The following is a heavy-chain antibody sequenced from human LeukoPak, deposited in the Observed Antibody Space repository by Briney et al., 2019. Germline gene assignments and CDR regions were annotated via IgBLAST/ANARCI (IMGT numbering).Heavy chain of an antibody. CDR2: IYSGDSDT. D-gene: IGHD1-26*01. V-gene: IGHV5-51*01. J-gene: IGHJ3*02. CDR3: ARRYSGRSGAFDI. CDR1: GXTFTSYW. Sequence: GESLKISCKASGXTFTSYWIGWVRQMPGKGLEWMGIIYSGDSDTRYSPSFQGQVTISADKSISTAYLQWSSLKASDTAMYYCARRYSGRSGAFDIWGQGTMVTVSS.